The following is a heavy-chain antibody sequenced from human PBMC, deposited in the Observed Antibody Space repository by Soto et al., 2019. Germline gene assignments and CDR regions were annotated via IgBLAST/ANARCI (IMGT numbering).Heavy chain of an antibody. D-gene: IGHD3-10*01. CDR2: IYYSGST. Sequence: PSETLSLTCTVSGGSISSGGNYWSWIRQHPGKGLEWIGYIYYSGSTYYNPSLKSRVTISVDTSKNQFSLKLSSVTAADTAVYYCAREGITMVRGYYYYYMDVWGKGTTVTVSS. CDR3: AREGITMVRGYYYYYMDV. J-gene: IGHJ6*03. V-gene: IGHV4-31*03. CDR1: GGSISSGGNY.